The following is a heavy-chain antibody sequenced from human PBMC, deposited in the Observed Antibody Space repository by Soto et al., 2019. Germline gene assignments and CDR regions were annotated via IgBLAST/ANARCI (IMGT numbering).Heavy chain of an antibody. CDR3: ARRRRPGGDRSAFDI. CDR2: ISAYNGNT. J-gene: IGHJ3*02. CDR1: GYTFTSYG. D-gene: IGHD2-21*01. V-gene: IGHV1-18*01. Sequence: ASVKVSCKASGYTFTSYGISWVRQAPGQGLEWMGWISAYNGNTNYAQKLQGRVTMTTDTSTSTAYMELRSLRSDDTAVYYCARRRRPGGDRSAFDIWGQGTMVTVSS.